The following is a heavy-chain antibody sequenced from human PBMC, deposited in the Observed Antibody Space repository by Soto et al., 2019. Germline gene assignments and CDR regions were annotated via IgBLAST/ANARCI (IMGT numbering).Heavy chain of an antibody. CDR3: ARDGCYDSSGYRSDFDY. CDR1: GYTFTSYG. D-gene: IGHD3-22*01. CDR2: ISAYNGNT. J-gene: IGHJ4*02. Sequence: ASVKVSCKASGYTFTSYGISWVRQAPGQGLEWMGWISAYNGNTNYAQKLQGRVTMTTDTSTSTAYMELRSLRSDDTAVYYCARDGCYDSSGYRSDFDYWGQGTLVTVSS. V-gene: IGHV1-18*01.